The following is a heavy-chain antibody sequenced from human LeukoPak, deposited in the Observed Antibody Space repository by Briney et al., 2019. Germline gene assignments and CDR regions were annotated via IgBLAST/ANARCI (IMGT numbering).Heavy chain of an antibody. Sequence: GGSLRLSCAASGFTFSDFWMSWVRQAPGKGLEWVANIKKDGSEKYYVDSVEGRFTISRDNAKNSLYLQMSSLRAEDTAVYYCASILWLYYYGRGGAFDIWGQGTMVTASS. CDR3: ASILWLYYYGRGGAFDI. CDR1: GFTFSDFW. CDR2: IKKDGSEK. V-gene: IGHV3-7*01. D-gene: IGHD3-10*02. J-gene: IGHJ3*02.